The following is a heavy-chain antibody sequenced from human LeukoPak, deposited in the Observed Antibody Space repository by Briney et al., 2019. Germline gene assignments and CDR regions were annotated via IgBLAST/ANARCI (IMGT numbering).Heavy chain of an antibody. V-gene: IGHV4-34*01. CDR1: GGSFSYYY. CDR2: INHSGST. Sequence: PSETLSLTCAVYGGSFSYYYWTWIRQSPGKGLEWIGEINHSGSTNYNSSLKSRVTISVDPYKKQFSLKLSSVTAADTDVYSCAGGPGIAAAGYFDCWGQGTLVTVST. D-gene: IGHD6-13*01. J-gene: IGHJ4*02. CDR3: AGGPGIAAAGYFDC.